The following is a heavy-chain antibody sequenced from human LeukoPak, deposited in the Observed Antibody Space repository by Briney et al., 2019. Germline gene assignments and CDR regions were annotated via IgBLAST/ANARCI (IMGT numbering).Heavy chain of an antibody. CDR3: TTGRDRWQLLFDI. Sequence: RPGGSLRLSCAASGFTFTNAWMSWVRQAPGKGLEWVGRIKSIGDGGTTEYTAPVQGRFTISRDDSRNTLYLQMNSLKTEDTAVYYCTTGRDRWQLLFDIWGQGTMFAVSS. J-gene: IGHJ3*02. D-gene: IGHD4-23*01. CDR2: IKSIGDGGTT. V-gene: IGHV3-15*05. CDR1: GFTFTNAW.